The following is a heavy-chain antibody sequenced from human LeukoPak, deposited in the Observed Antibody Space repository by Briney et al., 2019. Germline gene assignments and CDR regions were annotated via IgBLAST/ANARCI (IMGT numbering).Heavy chain of an antibody. Sequence: SETLSLTCAVYGGSFSGYYWSWIRQPPGKGLEWIGEINHSGSTNYNPSLKSRVTISGDTSKNQFSLKLSSVTAADTAVYFCARVGYSYVINDWSRTGLGAYPTKYYYYMDVWGKGTTVTVSS. D-gene: IGHD5-18*01. CDR2: INHSGST. J-gene: IGHJ6*03. V-gene: IGHV4-34*01. CDR3: ARVGYSYVINDWSRTGLGAYPTKYYYYMDV. CDR1: GGSFSGYY.